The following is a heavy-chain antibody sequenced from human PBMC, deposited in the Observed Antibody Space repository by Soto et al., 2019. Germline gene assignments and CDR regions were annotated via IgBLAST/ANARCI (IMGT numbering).Heavy chain of an antibody. Sequence: RGALLVSCAASVFAFSTYEMNWVRQAPGKGLELVSYITSGGAEYYADSVQGRFTISRDNAKNSLYLQMDSLRAEDTAIYYCARDAPVLKVFSGASYYFYGMDVWGQGTTVTVSS. J-gene: IGHJ6*01. CDR2: ITSGGAE. CDR3: ARDAPVLKVFSGASYYFYGMDV. CDR1: VFAFSTYE. V-gene: IGHV3-48*03. D-gene: IGHD2-8*01.